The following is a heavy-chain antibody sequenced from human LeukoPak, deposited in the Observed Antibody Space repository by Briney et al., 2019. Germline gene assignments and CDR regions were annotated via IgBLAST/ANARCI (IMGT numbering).Heavy chain of an antibody. V-gene: IGHV3-49*03. CDR1: GFTFGDYA. D-gene: IGHD1-1*01. CDR3: TRDRGAYNLYDY. Sequence: PGGSLRLSCTASGFTFGDYAMSWIRQAPGEGLERVGFIRSKAYGETADYAASVKGRFTISRDDSKAIAYLQMTSLKTEDTAVYHCTRDRGAYNLYDYWGQGTLVTVSS. CDR2: IRSKAYGETA. J-gene: IGHJ4*02.